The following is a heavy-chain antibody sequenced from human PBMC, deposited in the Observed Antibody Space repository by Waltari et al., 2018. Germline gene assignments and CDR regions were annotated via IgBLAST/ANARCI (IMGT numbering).Heavy chain of an antibody. V-gene: IGHV4-34*01. D-gene: IGHD6-6*01. J-gene: IGHJ4*02. Sequence: VQLQQWGAGLLKPSENLSLPCAVYGGPFSGYYWGWIRQPPGKGLEWIGEINHSGRTNYNPSLKSRVTISVDTSKIQFSLKRSDVTAADTAVYYCARGSSFLGYWGQGTLVTVSS. CDR2: INHSGRT. CDR3: ARGSSFLGY. CDR1: GGPFSGYY.